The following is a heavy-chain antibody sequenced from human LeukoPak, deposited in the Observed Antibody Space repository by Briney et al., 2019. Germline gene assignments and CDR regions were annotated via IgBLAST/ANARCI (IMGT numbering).Heavy chain of an antibody. CDR1: GYTFIYYY. D-gene: IGHD1-7*01. J-gene: IGHJ6*03. CDR3: AKDISPQTTYYYMDV. V-gene: IGHV1-2*02. Sequence: ASVKVSCKASGYTFIYYYIYWVRQAPGQGLEWMGWINPNSGGTNYAQKFQGRVTMTRDTSITTAYMELSRLRPDDTAVYYCAKDISPQTTYYYMDVWGKGTTVTVSS. CDR2: INPNSGGT.